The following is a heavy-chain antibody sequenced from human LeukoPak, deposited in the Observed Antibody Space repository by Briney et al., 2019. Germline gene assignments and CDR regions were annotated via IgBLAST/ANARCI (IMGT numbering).Heavy chain of an antibody. V-gene: IGHV1-69*13. CDR2: IIPIFGTA. CDR1: GGTFSSYA. Sequence: SVKVSRKASGGTFSSYAISWVRQAPGQGLEWMGGIIPIFGTANYAQKFQGRVTITADESTSTAYMELSSLRSDDTAVYYCARPMWFGELFHAFDIWGQGTMVTVSS. J-gene: IGHJ3*02. CDR3: ARPMWFGELFHAFDI. D-gene: IGHD3-10*01.